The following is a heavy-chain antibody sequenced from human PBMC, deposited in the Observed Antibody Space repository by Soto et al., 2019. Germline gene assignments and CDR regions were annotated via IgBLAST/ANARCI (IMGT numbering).Heavy chain of an antibody. J-gene: IGHJ4*02. CDR3: AKRWVASITDRTPRFDY. V-gene: IGHV3-23*01. D-gene: IGHD6-6*01. Sequence: GGSLRLSCAASEFTFSSYAMTWVRQAPGRGLQWVATISDSGDITYYADSVKGRFTISRDNSRNTLYLQMNNLRAEDTAVYYCAKRWVASITDRTPRFDYWGRGTLVTVSS. CDR1: EFTFSSYA. CDR2: ISDSGDIT.